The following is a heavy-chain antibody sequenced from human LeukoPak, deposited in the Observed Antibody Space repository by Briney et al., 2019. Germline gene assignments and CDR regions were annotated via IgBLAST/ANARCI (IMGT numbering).Heavy chain of an antibody. V-gene: IGHV3-23*01. CDR2: ISGSGGST. Sequence: PGGSLRLSCAASGLTFSSYAMSWVRQAPGKGLEWVSAISGSGGSTYYADSVKGRFTISRDNSKNTLYLQMNSLRAEDTAVYYCAKSSSAVGASTNFDYWGQGTLVTVSS. J-gene: IGHJ4*02. D-gene: IGHD1-26*01. CDR3: AKSSSAVGASTNFDY. CDR1: GLTFSSYA.